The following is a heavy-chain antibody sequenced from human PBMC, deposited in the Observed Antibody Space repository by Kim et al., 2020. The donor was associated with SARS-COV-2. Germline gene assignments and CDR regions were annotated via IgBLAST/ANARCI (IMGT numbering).Heavy chain of an antibody. CDR1: GFTDSSNY. CDR3: ARDQLGDDDDSGDYSGGP. V-gene: IGHV3-66*01. D-gene: IGHD4-17*01. J-gene: IGHJ4*02. CDR2: IYGGGST. Sequence: GGSLRLSCAASGFTDSSNYMNWVRQTPGKGLEWVSVIYGGGSTYYGNSVKGRFTISRDNSKNAVYLQMTSLRAADKAVNYCARDQLGDDDDSGDYSGGPWGQETLGTVSS.